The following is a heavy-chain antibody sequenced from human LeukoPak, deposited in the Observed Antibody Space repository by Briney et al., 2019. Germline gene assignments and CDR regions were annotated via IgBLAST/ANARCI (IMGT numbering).Heavy chain of an antibody. CDR3: ATLTYYYDRYYFDY. CDR2: INPNSGGT. Sequence: GASVKVSCKASGYTFTGYYIHWVRQAPGQGLELMGWINPNSGGTNYAQKFQGRVTMTRDTSISTAYMELSRLRSDDTAVYYCATLTYYYDRYYFDYWGQGTLVTVSS. CDR1: GYTFTGYY. J-gene: IGHJ4*02. V-gene: IGHV1-2*02. D-gene: IGHD3-22*01.